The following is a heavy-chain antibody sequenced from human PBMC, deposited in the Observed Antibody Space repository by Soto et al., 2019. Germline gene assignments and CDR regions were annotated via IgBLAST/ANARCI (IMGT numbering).Heavy chain of an antibody. CDR3: ARDVSEWPGWFTP. J-gene: IGHJ5*02. D-gene: IGHD3-3*01. Sequence: QVQLVQSGAEVKKPGSSVKVSCKASGGTFSSYTISWVRQAPGQGLEWMGRIIPILGIANYAQKFQGRVTITADKSTIHANMELSSLRSEDTAVYYCARDVSEWPGWFTPWGQGTLVTVSS. CDR2: IIPILGIA. V-gene: IGHV1-69*08. CDR1: GGTFSSYT.